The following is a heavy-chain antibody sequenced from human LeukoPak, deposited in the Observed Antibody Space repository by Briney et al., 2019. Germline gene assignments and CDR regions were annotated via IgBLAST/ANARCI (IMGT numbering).Heavy chain of an antibody. V-gene: IGHV1-8*01. CDR1: GYTFTSHD. CDR2: MNPNSGNT. CDR3: ARGDIGHDY. J-gene: IGHJ4*02. D-gene: IGHD5-12*01. Sequence: GASGKVSCKASGYTFTSHDINWVRQATGQGLEWMGWMNPNSGNTGYAQKFQGRVTITRNTSISTAYTELSSLRSEDTAVYYCARGDIGHDYWGQGTLVTVSS.